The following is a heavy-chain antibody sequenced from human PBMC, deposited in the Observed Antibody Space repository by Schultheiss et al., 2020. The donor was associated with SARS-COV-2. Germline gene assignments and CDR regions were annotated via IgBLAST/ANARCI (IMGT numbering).Heavy chain of an antibody. V-gene: IGHV1-69*13. D-gene: IGHD3-3*01. Sequence: SVKVSCKASGGTLTRHAITWVRQGPGQGLEWMGGIIPIFGTANYAQKFQGRVTITADESTSTAYMELSSLRSEDTAVYYCARDDIDDFWSGYSPSYYYYGMDVWGQGTTVTVAS. J-gene: IGHJ6*02. CDR3: ARDDIDDFWSGYSPSYYYYGMDV. CDR2: IIPIFGTA. CDR1: GGTLTRHA.